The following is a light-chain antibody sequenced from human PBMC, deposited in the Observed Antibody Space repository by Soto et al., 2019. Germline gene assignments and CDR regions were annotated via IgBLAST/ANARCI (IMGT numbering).Light chain of an antibody. Sequence: QSVLTQPRSVSGSPGQSVTISCTGTSSDVGGYKYVSWYQQKPGKAPKLIIYGVSRWPSGVPNRFSGSKSGNMASLTISGLQAEDEGDYYCCSYAGGPEVFGTGTKLTVL. J-gene: IGLJ1*01. CDR1: SSDVGGYKY. CDR3: CSYAGGPEV. CDR2: GVS. V-gene: IGLV2-11*01.